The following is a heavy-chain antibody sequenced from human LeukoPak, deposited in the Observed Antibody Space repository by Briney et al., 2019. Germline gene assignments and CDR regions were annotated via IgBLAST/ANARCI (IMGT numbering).Heavy chain of an antibody. CDR1: GYTFTSYG. CDR2: ICAYNGNT. CDR3: ASGVGAITFYYYGMDV. J-gene: IGHJ6*02. V-gene: IGHV1-18*01. D-gene: IGHD5-12*01. Sequence: ASVKVSCKASGYTFTSYGMTWVRQAPGQGLEWMGWICAYNGNTKYAQKVQGRVTMTTDTSTSTAYMELRSLRSDDTAVYYCASGVGAITFYYYGMDVWGQGTTVTVSS.